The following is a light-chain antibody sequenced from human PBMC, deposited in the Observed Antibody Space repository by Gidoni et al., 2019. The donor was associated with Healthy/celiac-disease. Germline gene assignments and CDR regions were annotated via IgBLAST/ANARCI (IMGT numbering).Light chain of an antibody. V-gene: IGKV1-39*01. J-gene: IGKJ2*04. Sequence: DIQMTQSPSSLSASVGDRVTITCRASQSISSYLNWYQQKPGKAPKLLIYAASSLQSGVPSRFSGSGSGTDFTLTISSLQPKDFATDYCQQSYSTPCSFGQXTKLEIK. CDR2: AAS. CDR1: QSISSY. CDR3: QQSYSTPCS.